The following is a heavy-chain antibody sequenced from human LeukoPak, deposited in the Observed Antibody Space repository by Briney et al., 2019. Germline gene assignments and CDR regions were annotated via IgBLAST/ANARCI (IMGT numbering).Heavy chain of an antibody. V-gene: IGHV3-23*01. D-gene: IGHD3-10*01. CDR3: AKTKPYGTTWFGGIA. Sequence: GGSLRLSCAASGFTFSSYAMSWVRQAPGKGLEWVSAIRESGGSTHYADSVKGRFTISRDNSKNTLYLQMNSLRAEDTAVYYCAKTKPYGTTWFGGIAWGQGALVTVSS. J-gene: IGHJ5*02. CDR2: IRESGGST. CDR1: GFTFSSYA.